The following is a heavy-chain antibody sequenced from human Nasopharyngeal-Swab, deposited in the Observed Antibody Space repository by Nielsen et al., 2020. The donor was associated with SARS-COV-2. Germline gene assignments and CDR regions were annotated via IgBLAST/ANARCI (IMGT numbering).Heavy chain of an antibody. Sequence: GGSLRLSCAASGFTFSSYWMHWVRQAPGKGLVWVSRINSDGSSTSYADSVKGRFTISRDNAKNTLYLQMNSLRAEDTAVYYCARGFGSYDGRWEEEYYFDYWGQGTLVTVSS. V-gene: IGHV3-74*01. D-gene: IGHD1-26*01. CDR3: ARGFGSYDGRWEEEYYFDY. CDR2: INSDGSST. J-gene: IGHJ4*02. CDR1: GFTFSSYW.